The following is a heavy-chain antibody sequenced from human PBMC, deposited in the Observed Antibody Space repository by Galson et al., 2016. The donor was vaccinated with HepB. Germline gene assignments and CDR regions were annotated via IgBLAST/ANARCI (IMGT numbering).Heavy chain of an antibody. J-gene: IGHJ4*02. CDR1: GVSVTSADYF. V-gene: IGHV4-31*03. CDR2: IDDSGSA. CDR3: ATTVFGELHY. D-gene: IGHD3-3*01. Sequence: TLSLTCTVSGVSVTSADYFWSWIRQLPGQGLEWIGHIDDSGSADYNPSLKSRIFMSVDTSENKLSLEVRSVTAADTAVYYCATTVFGELHYWGQGTLVTVSS.